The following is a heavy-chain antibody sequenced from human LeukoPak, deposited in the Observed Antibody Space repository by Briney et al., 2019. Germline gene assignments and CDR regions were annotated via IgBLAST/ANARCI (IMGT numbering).Heavy chain of an antibody. CDR3: ARVDTPYYYYGMDV. D-gene: IGHD5-18*01. J-gene: IGHJ6*02. CDR2: ISAYNSNT. Sequence: ATVKVSCKASGYTFTSYGISWVRQAPGQGLEWMGWISAYNSNTNYAQKLQGRVTMTTDTSTSTAYMELRSLRSDDTAVYYCARVDTPYYYYGMDVWGQGTTVTVSS. V-gene: IGHV1-18*01. CDR1: GYTFTSYG.